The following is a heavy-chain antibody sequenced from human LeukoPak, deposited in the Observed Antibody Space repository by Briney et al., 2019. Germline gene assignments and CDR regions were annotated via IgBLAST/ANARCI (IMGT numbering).Heavy chain of an antibody. CDR2: IFPGDSDI. J-gene: IGHJ4*02. V-gene: IGHV5-51*01. CDR3: ARHKQADY. CDR1: GYSFTSYL. Sequence: SRGALKVTCKGSGYSFTSYLIGWGRQIAGKGLEWMGIIFPGDSDIRYSPSFQGQVTISADKSISTAYLQWSSLKASDTAMYYCARHKQADYWGQGTLVTVSS. D-gene: IGHD6-13*01.